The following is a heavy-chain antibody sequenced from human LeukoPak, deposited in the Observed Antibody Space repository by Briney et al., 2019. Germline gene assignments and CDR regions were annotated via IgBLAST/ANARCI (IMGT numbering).Heavy chain of an antibody. Sequence: SETLSLTCAVYGGSFSGYYWSWIRQPPGKGLEWIGEINHSGSTNYNPSLKSRVTISVDTSKNQFSLKLSSVTAADTAVYYCARFLMGATPTDYWGHGTLVTVSS. J-gene: IGHJ4*01. CDR2: INHSGST. D-gene: IGHD1-26*01. CDR3: ARFLMGATPTDY. V-gene: IGHV4-34*01. CDR1: GGSFSGYY.